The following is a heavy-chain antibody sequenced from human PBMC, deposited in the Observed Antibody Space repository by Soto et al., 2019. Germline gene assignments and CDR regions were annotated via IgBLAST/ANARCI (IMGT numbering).Heavy chain of an antibody. CDR2: IYSTGTT. V-gene: IGHV3-53*01. CDR3: AKDGRGSGSHYNSFGY. CDR1: GFTVGNNY. Sequence: ESGGGLIQPGGSLKLSCAAPGFTVGNNYMSWVRQAPGKGLEWVSLIYSTGTTKYADSVKGRFTVSRDNAKNTLYLQMNSLRAEDTAVYYCAKDGRGSGSHYNSFGYWGQGTLVTVSS. J-gene: IGHJ4*02. D-gene: IGHD3-10*01.